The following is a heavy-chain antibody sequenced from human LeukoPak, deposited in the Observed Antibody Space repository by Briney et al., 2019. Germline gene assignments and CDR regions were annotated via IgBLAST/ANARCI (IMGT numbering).Heavy chain of an antibody. J-gene: IGHJ4*02. CDR1: GFTFSSYG. CDR2: IRYDGSNK. Sequence: PGGSLRLSCAASGFTFSSYGMHWVRQAPGKGLEWVAFIRYDGSNKYYADSVKGRFTTSRDNSKNTLYLQMNSLRAEDTAVYYCAKARITGTRDCDYWGQGTLVTVSS. V-gene: IGHV3-30*02. D-gene: IGHD1-20*01. CDR3: AKARITGTRDCDY.